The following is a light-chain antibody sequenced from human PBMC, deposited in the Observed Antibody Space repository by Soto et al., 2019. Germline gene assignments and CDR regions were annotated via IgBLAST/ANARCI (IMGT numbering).Light chain of an antibody. V-gene: IGKV1-39*01. Sequence: DIQMTQSPSSLSASVGDRVTITCRTSQSISTSLNWYQQKPGKAPKVLIYGASSLHSGVPSRFSGGGSGTDFTLTISSLQAEDVAVYYCQQYYSSPRTFGQGTKVEIK. CDR3: QQYYSSPRT. CDR2: GAS. J-gene: IGKJ1*01. CDR1: QSISTS.